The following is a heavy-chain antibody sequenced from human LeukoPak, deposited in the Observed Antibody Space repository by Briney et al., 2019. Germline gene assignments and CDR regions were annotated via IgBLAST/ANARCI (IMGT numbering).Heavy chain of an antibody. CDR2: INHSGST. J-gene: IGHJ5*02. D-gene: IGHD3-10*01. V-gene: IGHV4-34*01. CDR1: GGSFSGYY. CDR3: GRRGVTIVRGGFDP. Sequence: SETLSLTCAVYGGSFSGYYWSWIRQPPGKGLEWIGEINHSGSTNYNPSLKSRVTISVDTSKNQFSLKLSSVTAADTAVYYWGRRGVTIVRGGFDPWGKGTLVTVSP.